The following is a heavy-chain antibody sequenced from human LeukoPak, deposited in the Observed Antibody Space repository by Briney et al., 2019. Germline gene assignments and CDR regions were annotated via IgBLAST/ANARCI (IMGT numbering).Heavy chain of an antibody. Sequence: PGGSLRLSCAASGFTFSSYAMSWVRQAPGKGLEWVSAISGSGGSTYYADSVKGRFTISRDNSKNTLYLQMNSLSAEDTAVYYCAKASRRHCGSSSCYTLDYWGQGTLVTVSS. CDR1: GFTFSSYA. J-gene: IGHJ4*02. D-gene: IGHD2-2*02. V-gene: IGHV3-23*01. CDR3: AKASRRHCGSSSCYTLDY. CDR2: ISGSGGST.